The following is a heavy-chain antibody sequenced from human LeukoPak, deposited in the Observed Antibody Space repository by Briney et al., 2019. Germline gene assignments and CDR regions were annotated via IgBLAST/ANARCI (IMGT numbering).Heavy chain of an antibody. CDR3: ARGSLLRLGDY. D-gene: IGHD3-22*01. V-gene: IGHV3-30-3*01. CDR2: ISYDGSKK. J-gene: IGHJ4*02. CDR1: GFIFSDYA. Sequence: GGSLRLSCAASGFIFSDYAIHWVRQAPGKGLEWVAIISYDGSKKYYADSVKGRFTISRDSSKNTLYLQMNSLRAEDTAVYYCARGSLLRLGDYWGQGTLVTVSS.